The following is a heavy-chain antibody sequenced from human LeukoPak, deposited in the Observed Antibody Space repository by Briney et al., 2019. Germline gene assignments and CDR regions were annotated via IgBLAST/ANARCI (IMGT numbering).Heavy chain of an antibody. CDR1: GGSISSYY. V-gene: IGHV4-59*01. D-gene: IGHD4-17*01. J-gene: IGHJ5*02. CDR3: ARDQGYGDYH. CDR2: IYYSGST. Sequence: SETLSLTCTVSGGSISSYYWSWIRQPPGKGLEWIGYIYYSGSTNYNPSLKSRVTISVDTSENQFSLKLSSVTAADTAVYYCARDQGYGDYHWGQGTLVTVSS.